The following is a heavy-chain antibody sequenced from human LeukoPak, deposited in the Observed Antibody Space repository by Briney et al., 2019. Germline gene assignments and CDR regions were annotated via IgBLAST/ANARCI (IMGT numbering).Heavy chain of an antibody. CDR1: GGSFSGYY. CDR2: INHSGST. Sequence: ASETLSLTCAVYGGSFSGYYWSWIRQPPGKGLEWIGEINHSGSTNYNPSLKSRVTISVDTSKNQFSLKLSSVTAADTAVYYCARLTMVRGVRFDYWGQGTLVTVSS. V-gene: IGHV4-34*01. D-gene: IGHD3-10*01. J-gene: IGHJ4*02. CDR3: ARLTMVRGVRFDY.